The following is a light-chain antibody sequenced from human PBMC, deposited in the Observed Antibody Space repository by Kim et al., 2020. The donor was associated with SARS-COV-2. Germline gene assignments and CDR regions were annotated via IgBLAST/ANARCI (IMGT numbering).Light chain of an antibody. CDR1: QSVSSN. V-gene: IGKV3-15*01. CDR3: QQYNNWPPYT. J-gene: IGKJ2*01. CDR2: GAS. Sequence: VSPVGRATLSCMASQSVSSNLSWYQQKPGQAPRLLIYGASTRATGISARFSGSGSGTEFTLTISNLQSEDFAFYYCQQYNNWPPYTCGQGTKLEI.